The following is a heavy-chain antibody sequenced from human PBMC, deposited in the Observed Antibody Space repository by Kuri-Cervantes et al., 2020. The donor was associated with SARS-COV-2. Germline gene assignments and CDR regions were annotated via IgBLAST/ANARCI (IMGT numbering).Heavy chain of an antibody. Sequence: GESLKISCAASGFKFSRTDMHWVRQAPGKGLEWVAVISHDGKNKKCIASGKGRFTISRDNSQNTLYLHMKSPRSVDAAMYYCAKDRVGVQDFWGQGTLVTVSS. CDR2: ISHDGKNK. V-gene: IGHV3-30*18. J-gene: IGHJ4*02. CDR1: GFKFSRTD. CDR3: AKDRVGVQDF. D-gene: IGHD2-21*01.